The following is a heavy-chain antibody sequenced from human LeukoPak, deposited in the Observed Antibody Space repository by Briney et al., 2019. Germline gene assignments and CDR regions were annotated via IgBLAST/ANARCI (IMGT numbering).Heavy chain of an antibody. CDR3: ARVYDYVWGSYRYNDY. CDR1: GFTFSSYW. CDR2: IKQDGSEK. D-gene: IGHD3-16*02. V-gene: IGHV3-7*01. Sequence: GGSLRLSCAASGFTFSSYWMSWVRQAPGKGLEWVANIKQDGSEKYYVDSVKGRFTISRDNAKNSLYLQMNSLRAEDTAVYYCARVYDYVWGSYRYNDYWGQGTLVTVSS. J-gene: IGHJ4*02.